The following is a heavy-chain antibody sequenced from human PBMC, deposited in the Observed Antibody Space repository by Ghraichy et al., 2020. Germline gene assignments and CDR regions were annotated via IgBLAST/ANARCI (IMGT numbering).Heavy chain of an antibody. CDR1: GFTFSSYS. CDR2: ISSSSSYI. J-gene: IGHJ4*02. Sequence: SCAASGFTFSSYSMNWVRQAPGKGLEWVSSISSSSSYIYYADSVKGRFTISRDNAKNSLYLQMNSLRAEDTAVYYCARGEQLAPLDYWGQGTLVTVSS. CDR3: ARGEQLAPLDY. V-gene: IGHV3-21*01. D-gene: IGHD6-6*01.